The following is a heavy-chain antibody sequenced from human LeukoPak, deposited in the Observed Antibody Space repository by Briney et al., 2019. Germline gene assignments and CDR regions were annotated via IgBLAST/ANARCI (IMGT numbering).Heavy chain of an antibody. Sequence: PGGSLRLSCAASGFTVSSNYMSWVRQAPGKGLEWVSIIYSSGSTYYADSVKGRFTISRDKSKNTLYLQMNSLRAEDTAVYYCATFYGSGRGAFDIWGQGTMVTVPS. CDR2: IYSSGST. V-gene: IGHV3-66*01. D-gene: IGHD3-10*01. J-gene: IGHJ3*02. CDR3: ATFYGSGRGAFDI. CDR1: GFTVSSNY.